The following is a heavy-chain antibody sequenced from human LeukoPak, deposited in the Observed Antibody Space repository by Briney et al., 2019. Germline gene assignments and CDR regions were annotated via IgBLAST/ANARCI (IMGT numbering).Heavy chain of an antibody. Sequence: SGTLSLTCAVSGGSISSSNWWSWVRQPPGKGLEWIGEIYHSGSTNYNPSLKSRVTISVDTSKNQFSLKLSSVTAADTAVYYCARVFGSQQQLVPYYYYYYGMDVWGQGTTVTVSS. V-gene: IGHV4-4*02. CDR1: GGSISSSNW. J-gene: IGHJ6*02. D-gene: IGHD6-13*01. CDR3: ARVFGSQQQLVPYYYYYYGMDV. CDR2: IYHSGST.